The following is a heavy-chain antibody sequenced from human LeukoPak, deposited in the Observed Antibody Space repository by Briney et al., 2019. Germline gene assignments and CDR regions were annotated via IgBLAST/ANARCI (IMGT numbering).Heavy chain of an antibody. CDR3: ARDSAVWFGELSPWFDP. CDR2: ISTYNGNT. D-gene: IGHD3-10*01. Sequence: ASVKVSCKASGYTFTTYGISWVRQAPRQGLEWMGWISTYNGNTNYAQKLQDRVTMTTDTSTSTAYMELRGLRSDDTAVYYCARDSAVWFGELSPWFDPWGQGTLVTVSS. J-gene: IGHJ5*02. V-gene: IGHV1-18*01. CDR1: GYTFTTYG.